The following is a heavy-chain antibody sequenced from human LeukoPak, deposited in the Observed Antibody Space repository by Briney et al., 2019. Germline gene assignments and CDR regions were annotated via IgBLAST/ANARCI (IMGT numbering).Heavy chain of an antibody. CDR1: GFTFDDYA. Sequence: GGSPRLSCAATGFTFDDYAMSWVRQAPGKGLEWVSGINWNGGSTGYADSVKGRFTISRGNAKSSLYLQMNSLRAEDTALYYCARYSGSYSPRLSWFDPWGQGTLVTVSS. V-gene: IGHV3-20*04. CDR2: INWNGGST. D-gene: IGHD1-26*01. CDR3: ARYSGSYSPRLSWFDP. J-gene: IGHJ5*02.